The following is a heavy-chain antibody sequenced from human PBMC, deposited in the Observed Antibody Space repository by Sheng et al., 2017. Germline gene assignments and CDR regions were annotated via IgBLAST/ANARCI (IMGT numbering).Heavy chain of an antibody. CDR2: VIPMLGKT. CDR3: ASRRTFTIFGADSVEN. J-gene: IGHJ4*02. Sequence: QVQLVQSGTEVKKPGSSVKVSCTASGGTFDSYSFSWIRQAPGQGLEWMGRVIPMLGKTDYAQRLQGRVTITADTSTSTVYLELNSLRLEDTAVYFCASRRTFTIFGADSVENWGQGTLVTVSS. D-gene: IGHD3-3*01. V-gene: IGHV1-69*02. CDR1: GGTFDSYS.